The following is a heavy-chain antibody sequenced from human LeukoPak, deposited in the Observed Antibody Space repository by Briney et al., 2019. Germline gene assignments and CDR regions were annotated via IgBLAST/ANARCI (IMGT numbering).Heavy chain of an antibody. CDR3: AIEDYYDSSGYNWFDP. V-gene: IGHV1-46*01. D-gene: IGHD3-22*01. Sequence: ASVKVSCKASGYTFTSYYMHWVRQAPGQGLEWMGIINPSGGSTSYAQKFQGRVTMTRDTSTSTVYMELSSLRSEDTAVYYCAIEDYYDSSGYNWFDPWGQGTLVTVSS. J-gene: IGHJ5*02. CDR1: GYTFTSYY. CDR2: INPSGGST.